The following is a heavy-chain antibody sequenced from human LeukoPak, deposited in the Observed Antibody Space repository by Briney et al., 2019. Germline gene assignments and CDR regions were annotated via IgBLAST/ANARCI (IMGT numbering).Heavy chain of an antibody. J-gene: IGHJ4*02. V-gene: IGHV3-23*01. Sequence: PGGSLRLSCATSGFPFSTFWMHWVRQAPGRGLDWASAISGSGGSTYYADSVKGRFTISRDNSKNTLYLQMNSLRAEDTAVYYCAKHVRQDYFDYWGQGTLVTVSS. CDR2: ISGSGGST. CDR3: AKHVRQDYFDY. CDR1: GFPFSTFW.